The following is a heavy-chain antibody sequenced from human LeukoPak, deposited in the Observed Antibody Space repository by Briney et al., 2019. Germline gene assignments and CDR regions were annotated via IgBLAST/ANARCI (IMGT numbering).Heavy chain of an antibody. CDR1: GFTFSSYC. CDR2: IQQHGTEK. Sequence: GRSLRLSSSASGFTFSSYCTNWVRQAPGKGLEWVANIQQHGTEKYYMDSVKGRFTISRDNAKNSLYLEMNSLRAEDTAVYYCAGGDYYGSGSARRHWFDPWGQGTLVTVSS. V-gene: IGHV3-7*04. D-gene: IGHD3-10*01. CDR3: AGGDYYGSGSARRHWFDP. J-gene: IGHJ5*02.